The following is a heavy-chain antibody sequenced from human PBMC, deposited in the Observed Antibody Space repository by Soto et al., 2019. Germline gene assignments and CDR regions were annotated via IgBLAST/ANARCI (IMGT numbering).Heavy chain of an antibody. D-gene: IGHD3-9*01. CDR3: ARTTAVPNTLRSRYFFDF. J-gene: IGHJ4*02. Sequence: NPSETLSLTCTVSGGSVSSGSYYWTWIRQPPGKGLEWLGYIYYSGTTNYNPPLKSRVTISIDMSKNQFSLRLSSVTAADTALYYCARTTAVPNTLRSRYFFDFWGQGTLVTVSS. V-gene: IGHV4-61*01. CDR2: IYYSGTT. CDR1: GGSVSSGSYY.